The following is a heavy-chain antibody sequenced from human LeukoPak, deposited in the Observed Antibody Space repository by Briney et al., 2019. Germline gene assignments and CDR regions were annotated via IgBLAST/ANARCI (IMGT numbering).Heavy chain of an antibody. CDR1: AGPISSYY. J-gene: IGHJ4*02. CDR2: IYTSGST. D-gene: IGHD6-19*01. V-gene: IGHV4-4*07. Sequence: PSETLSLTCTVSAGPISSYYWSWIRQPAGKGLEWIGRIYTSGSTNYNPSLKSRVTMSVDTSKNQFSLKVSSVTAADTAVYYCARAWQWLPLDSWGQGTLVTVSS. CDR3: ARAWQWLPLDS.